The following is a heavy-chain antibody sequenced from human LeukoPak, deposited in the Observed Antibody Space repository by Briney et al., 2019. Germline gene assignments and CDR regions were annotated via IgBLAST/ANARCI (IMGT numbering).Heavy chain of an antibody. J-gene: IGHJ5*02. CDR2: ISYDGSKK. V-gene: IGHV3-30*03. D-gene: IGHD3-22*01. Sequence: PGGSLRLSCAASGFTFSSFGMHWVRQAPGKGLEWVAVISYDGSKKYYADSVKGRFTISRHNSKNTLYLQMNSLRAEDTAVYYCARGRSYYDSSGHNWFDPWGQGTLVTVSS. CDR3: ARGRSYYDSSGHNWFDP. CDR1: GFTFSSFG.